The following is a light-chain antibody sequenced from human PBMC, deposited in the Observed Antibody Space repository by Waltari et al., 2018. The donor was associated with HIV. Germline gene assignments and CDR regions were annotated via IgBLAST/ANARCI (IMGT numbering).Light chain of an antibody. Sequence: QSALTQPASVSESPGQSITISCTGTSSAVGGSNYVSWYQQHPGKAPKLMIYEVSNRPSGVSNRFSGSKSGNTASLTISGLQAEDEADYYCSSDTRSSTLVVFGGGTKLTVL. V-gene: IGLV2-14*01. CDR1: SSAVGGSNY. J-gene: IGLJ2*01. CDR3: SSDTRSSTLVV. CDR2: EVS.